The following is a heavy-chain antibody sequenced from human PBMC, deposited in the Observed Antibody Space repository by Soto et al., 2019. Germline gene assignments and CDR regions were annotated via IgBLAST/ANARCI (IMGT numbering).Heavy chain of an antibody. V-gene: IGHV4-39*01. CDR3: ARHYSSGWDYFDY. Sequence: QLQLQESGPGLVKPSETLSLTCNVSGGSIGTRNYYWAWIRQPPGKGLEWIGSLYYSGSTYYNPSLKSRVTISVDTSKIQFSLKVTSVTAADTAVYYCARHYSSGWDYFDYWGQGTLVTVSS. J-gene: IGHJ4*02. D-gene: IGHD6-19*01. CDR1: GGSIGTRNYY. CDR2: LYYSGST.